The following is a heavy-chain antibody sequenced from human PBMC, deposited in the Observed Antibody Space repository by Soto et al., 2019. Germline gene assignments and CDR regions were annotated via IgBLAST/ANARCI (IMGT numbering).Heavy chain of an antibody. V-gene: IGHV3-30-3*01. Sequence: GGSLRLSCAASGFTFSSYAMHWVRQAPGKGLEWVAVISYDGSNKYYADSVKGRFTISRDNSKNTLYLQMNSLRAEDTAVYYCASGPSVSRQMVRGVLDYWGQGTLVTVSS. J-gene: IGHJ4*02. CDR3: ASGPSVSRQMVRGVLDY. CDR1: GFTFSSYA. CDR2: ISYDGSNK. D-gene: IGHD3-10*01.